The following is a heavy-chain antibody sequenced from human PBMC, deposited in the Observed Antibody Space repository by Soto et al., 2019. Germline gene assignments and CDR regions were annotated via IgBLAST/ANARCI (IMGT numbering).Heavy chain of an antibody. V-gene: IGHV1-46*03. CDR3: ARGIVVVVAAVYYFDY. Sequence: QVQLVQSGAEVKKPGASVKVSCKASGYTFTSYYMHWVRQAPGQGLEWMGIINPSGGSTSYAQKFQGRVTMTRDTYTSTVYLELSSLRSEDTAVYYCARGIVVVVAAVYYFDYWGQGTLVTVSS. CDR2: INPSGGST. D-gene: IGHD2-15*01. CDR1: GYTFTSYY. J-gene: IGHJ4*02.